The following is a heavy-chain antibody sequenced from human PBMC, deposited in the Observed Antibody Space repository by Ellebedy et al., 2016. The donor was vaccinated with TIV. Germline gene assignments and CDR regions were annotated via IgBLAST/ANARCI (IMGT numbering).Heavy chain of an antibody. D-gene: IGHD2-21*01. V-gene: IGHV1-69*13. Sequence: SVKVSXXASGGTFSSYAISWVRQAPGQGLEWMGGIIPIFGTANYAQKFQGRVTITADESTSTAYMELSSLRSEDTAVYYCASTWSGLWGYYYGMDVWGQGTTVTVS. CDR1: GGTFSSYA. CDR3: ASTWSGLWGYYYGMDV. J-gene: IGHJ6*02. CDR2: IIPIFGTA.